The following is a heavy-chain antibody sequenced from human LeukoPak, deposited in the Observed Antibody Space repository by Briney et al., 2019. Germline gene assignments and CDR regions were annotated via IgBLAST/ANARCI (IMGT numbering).Heavy chain of an antibody. V-gene: IGHV3-9*01. J-gene: IGHJ6*03. D-gene: IGHD2-2*01. Sequence: GGSLRLSCAASGFTFDDYAMHWVRQAPGKGLEWVSGISWNSGSIGYADSVKGRFTISRDNAKNSLYLQMNSLRAEDTALYYCARVPRGGVPAAIGYMDVWGKGTTVTVSS. CDR2: ISWNSGSI. CDR1: GFTFDDYA. CDR3: ARVPRGGVPAAIGYMDV.